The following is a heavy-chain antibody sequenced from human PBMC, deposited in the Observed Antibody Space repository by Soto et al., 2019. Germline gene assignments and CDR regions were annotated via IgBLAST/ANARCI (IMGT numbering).Heavy chain of an antibody. CDR3: ARVRVGATTGFDY. CDR2: ISHSGST. CDR1: GGSFSGYY. Sequence: PSETLSLTCAVYGGSFSGYYWSWIRQPPGKGLEWIGEISHSGSTNYNPSLKSRVTISVDTSKNQFSLKLSSVTAADTAVYYCARVRVGATTGFDYWGQGTLVTVSS. V-gene: IGHV4-34*01. J-gene: IGHJ4*02. D-gene: IGHD1-26*01.